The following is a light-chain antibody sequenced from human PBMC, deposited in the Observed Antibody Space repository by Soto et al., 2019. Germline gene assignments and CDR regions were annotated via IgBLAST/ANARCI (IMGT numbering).Light chain of an antibody. CDR3: QQYDNLPIT. Sequence: DIQMTQSLSSLAASXXDKVXIACPASQDINKYLNWYQQKPGKAPKXXIYDASNLETGVPSRFSGSGFGTDFTFTISSLQSEDIATYYCQQYDNLPITFGQGTRLEIK. J-gene: IGKJ5*01. V-gene: IGKV1-33*01. CDR1: QDINKY. CDR2: DAS.